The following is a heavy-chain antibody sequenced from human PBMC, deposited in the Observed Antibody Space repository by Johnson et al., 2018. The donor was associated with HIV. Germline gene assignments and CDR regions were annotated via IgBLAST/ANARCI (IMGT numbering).Heavy chain of an antibody. Sequence: VQLVESGGDLVQPGGSLRLSCAASGFTFSNAWMSWVRQAPGKGLEWVGRLKSKTDGGTTDYAAPVKGRFTISRDDSKNTLYLQMNSLKTEDTAVYYCTTARNRLWSSSGWTGFWAFDIWGQGTMVTVSS. V-gene: IGHV3-15*01. CDR2: LKSKTDGGTT. D-gene: IGHD6-19*01. CDR3: TTARNRLWSSSGWTGFWAFDI. CDR1: GFTFSNAW. J-gene: IGHJ3*02.